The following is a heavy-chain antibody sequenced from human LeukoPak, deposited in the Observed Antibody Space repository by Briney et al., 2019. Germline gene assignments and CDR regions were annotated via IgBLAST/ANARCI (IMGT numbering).Heavy chain of an antibody. Sequence: GGSLRLSCAASGFTFSTYSMNWVRQAPGKGLEWVSFISSSSSYIYYADSVKGRFTISRDNAKNSLYLQMTSLRAEDTAVYYCARDFYFGATNHDYGDCRKLSWGQGTLVTVSS. D-gene: IGHD4-17*01. CDR2: ISSSSSYI. CDR3: ARDFYFGATNHDYGDCRKLS. J-gene: IGHJ4*02. V-gene: IGHV3-21*01. CDR1: GFTFSTYS.